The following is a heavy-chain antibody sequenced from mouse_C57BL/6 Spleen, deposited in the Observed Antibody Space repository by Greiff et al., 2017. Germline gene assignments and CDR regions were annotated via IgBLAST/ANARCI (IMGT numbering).Heavy chain of an antibody. CDR1: GYTFTSYW. Sequence: VQLQQPGTELVKPGASVKLSCKASGYTFTSYWMNWVKQRPGQGLEWIGNINPSNGGTNYNEKFKSKATLTVDKSSSTAYMQLSSLTSEDSAVYYCAREVGHYYGSSYYFDYWGQGTTLTVSS. J-gene: IGHJ2*01. CDR2: INPSNGGT. CDR3: AREVGHYYGSSYYFDY. D-gene: IGHD1-1*01. V-gene: IGHV1-53*01.